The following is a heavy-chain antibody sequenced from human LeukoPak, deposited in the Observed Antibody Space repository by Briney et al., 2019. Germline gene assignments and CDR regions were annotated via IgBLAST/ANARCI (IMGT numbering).Heavy chain of an antibody. CDR2: ISGSGGST. J-gene: IGHJ4*02. D-gene: IGHD2-15*01. CDR1: GFTYSSYA. V-gene: IGHV3-23*01. Sequence: GGSLRLSCAASGFTYSSYAMSWVRQAPGKGLEWVSAISGSGGSTFYADSVKGRFTISRDNSKNTLYMQMNSLRAEDTAVYYCAKDGSGVAAADYYFDYWGQGTLVTVSS. CDR3: AKDGSGVAAADYYFDY.